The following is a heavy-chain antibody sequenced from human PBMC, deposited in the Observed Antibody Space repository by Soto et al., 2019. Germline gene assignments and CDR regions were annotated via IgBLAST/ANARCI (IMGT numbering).Heavy chain of an antibody. Sequence: GGSLRLSCAASGFTVSSNYMSWVRQAPGKGLEWVSIIYSGGSPYYADSVKGRFTISRDNSKNTLYLQMNSLRAEDTAVYYCARVSGETFSFDYWGQGTLVTVSS. J-gene: IGHJ4*02. V-gene: IGHV3-66*01. CDR3: ARVSGETFSFDY. CDR1: GFTVSSNY. D-gene: IGHD3-10*01. CDR2: IYSGGSP.